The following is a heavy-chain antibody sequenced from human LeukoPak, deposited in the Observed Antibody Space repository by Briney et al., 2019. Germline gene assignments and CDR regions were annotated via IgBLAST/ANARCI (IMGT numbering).Heavy chain of an antibody. Sequence: ASVKVSCKTSGYIFTDYYIHWVRQAPGQGLEWMGWINPDTGGTNFAQNFQGRVTMTADTSITTAYMELSGLKSDDTAVFYCARLLSSDGSAYWGQGTLVTVSS. J-gene: IGHJ4*02. CDR3: ARLLSSDGSAY. CDR2: INPDTGGT. V-gene: IGHV1-2*02. D-gene: IGHD3-10*01. CDR1: GYIFTDYY.